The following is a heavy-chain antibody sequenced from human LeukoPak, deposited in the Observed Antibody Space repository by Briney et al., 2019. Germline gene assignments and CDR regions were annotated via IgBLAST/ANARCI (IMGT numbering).Heavy chain of an antibody. CDR1: GGSISSCY. J-gene: IGHJ4*02. V-gene: IGHV4-59*01. Sequence: MASETLSLTCTVSGGSISSCYWSWIRQPPGKGLEWIGYIYYSGSTNYNPSLKSRVTISVDTSKNQFSLKLSSVTAADTAVYYCARGGGITMVRGVNPPFDYWGQGTLVTVSS. CDR2: IYYSGST. D-gene: IGHD3-10*01. CDR3: ARGGGITMVRGVNPPFDY.